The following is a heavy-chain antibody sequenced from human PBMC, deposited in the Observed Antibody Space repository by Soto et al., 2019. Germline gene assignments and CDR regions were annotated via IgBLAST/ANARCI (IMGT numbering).Heavy chain of an antibody. D-gene: IGHD1-1*01. CDR1: GDSISGSDFY. V-gene: IGHV4-30-4*01. J-gene: IGHJ3*01. Sequence: QVGLQETGPGLVKPSQTLSLTCAVSGDSISGSDFYWDWIRQSPGKGLEWTGYIHYSGTTYYNPSLKSRVTFSVDTSKNQFSLSLTSVTAADTAVYYCVREGGTGTGSLDVWGRGTMVIVSS. CDR2: IHYSGTT. CDR3: VREGGTGTGSLDV.